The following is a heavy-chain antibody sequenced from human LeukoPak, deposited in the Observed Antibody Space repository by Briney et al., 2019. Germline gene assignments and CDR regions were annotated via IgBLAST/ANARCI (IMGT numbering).Heavy chain of an antibody. J-gene: IGHJ4*02. CDR1: GFTFSTYA. CDR2: INPNGDTT. D-gene: IGHD7-27*01. V-gene: IGHV3-64*01. CDR3: AREILGMSHYFEY. Sequence: PGGSLRLSCAASGFTFSTYAMHWVRQPPGKGLEFGSAINPNGDTTFYANSVRDRFTISRDNSKNTLYLQMGSLRPEDMAVYYCAREILGMSHYFEYWGQRTLVTVSS.